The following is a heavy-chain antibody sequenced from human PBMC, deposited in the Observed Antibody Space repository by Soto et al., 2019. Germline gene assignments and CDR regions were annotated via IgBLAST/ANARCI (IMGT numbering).Heavy chain of an antibody. CDR1: RYSFAGYW. J-gene: IGHJ4*02. V-gene: IGHV5-10-1*01. Sequence: LXISSTGPRYSFAGYWITWVRQKPWKGLEWMGRIDPSDSQTYYSPSFRGHVTISVTKSITTVFLQWSSLSASDTAMYYCARQIYDSDTGPNFQYYFDSWGQGTPVTVSS. CDR3: ARQIYDSDTGPNFQYYFDS. D-gene: IGHD3-22*01. CDR2: IDPSDSQT.